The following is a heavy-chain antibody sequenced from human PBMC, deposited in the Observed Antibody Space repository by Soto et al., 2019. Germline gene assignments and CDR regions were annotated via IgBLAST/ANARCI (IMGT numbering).Heavy chain of an antibody. Sequence: SETLSLTCAVSGGSISSGGYSWSWIRQPPGKGLEWIGYIYHSGSTYYIPSLKSRVTISVDRSKNQFSLKLSSVTAADTAVYYCARGLKWYFDLWGRGTLVTVSS. V-gene: IGHV4-30-2*01. CDR2: IYHSGST. CDR3: ARGLKWYFDL. J-gene: IGHJ2*01. CDR1: GGSISSGGYS.